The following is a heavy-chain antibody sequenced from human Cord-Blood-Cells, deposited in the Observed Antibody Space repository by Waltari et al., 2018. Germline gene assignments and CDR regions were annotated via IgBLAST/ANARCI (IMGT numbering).Heavy chain of an antibody. D-gene: IGHD7-27*01. CDR3: ARLGDTILGTLDY. CDR2: INPNSGNT. V-gene: IGHV1-8*03. Sequence: QVQLVQSGAEVKKPGASVKVSCKASGYTFTSYDINWVRQATGQGLEWMGWINPNSGNTGYAQKFQGRVNITRNTSISTAYMELSSLRSEDTAVYYCARLGDTILGTLDYWGQGTLVTVSS. J-gene: IGHJ4*02. CDR1: GYTFTSYD.